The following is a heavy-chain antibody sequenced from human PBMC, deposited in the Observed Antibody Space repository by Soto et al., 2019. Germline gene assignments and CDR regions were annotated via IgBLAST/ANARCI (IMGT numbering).Heavy chain of an antibody. D-gene: IGHD2-2*01. J-gene: IGHJ6*03. CDR1: GGSLSSGRYY. Sequence: PSETLSLTCPVSGGSLSSGRYYWGWIRPPPGKGLEWIGDINHSGSTNYNPSLKSRVTISVDTSKNQFSLKLSSVTAADTAVYYCARAPQFIVVVPAAIIRESGGPMDVWGKGTTVTVSS. CDR2: INHSGST. CDR3: ARAPQFIVVVPAAIIRESGGPMDV. V-gene: IGHV4-39*07.